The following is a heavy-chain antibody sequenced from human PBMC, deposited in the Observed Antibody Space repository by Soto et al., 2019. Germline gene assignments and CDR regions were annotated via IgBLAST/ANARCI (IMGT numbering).Heavy chain of an antibody. J-gene: IGHJ4*02. Sequence: LSLTCTVSGGSISSGGYYWSWIRQHPGKGLEWIGYIYYTGSTYYNPSLKSRVTISVDTSKNQFSLKLSSVTAADTAVYYCARDHEYYDSSTYLYYFDYWGQGTLVTVSS. CDR1: GGSISSGGYY. D-gene: IGHD3-22*01. V-gene: IGHV4-31*03. CDR3: ARDHEYYDSSTYLYYFDY. CDR2: IYYTGST.